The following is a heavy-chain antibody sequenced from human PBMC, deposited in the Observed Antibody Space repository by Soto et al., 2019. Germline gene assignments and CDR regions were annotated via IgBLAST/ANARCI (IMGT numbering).Heavy chain of an antibody. D-gene: IGHD3-9*01. CDR2: ISGTADYT. CDR1: GFTFRNFA. Sequence: GGSLRPSFAAPGFTFRNFAMTWGGKSPGEALEWVSSISGTADYTYYAGPSKARFTMARDNARKTLFLHMNNLRADETAKYDCANSSRQYDWAIQAFIDAWGLGTLVTVSS. V-gene: IGHV3-23*01. J-gene: IGHJ5*02. CDR3: ANSSRQYDWAIQAFIDA.